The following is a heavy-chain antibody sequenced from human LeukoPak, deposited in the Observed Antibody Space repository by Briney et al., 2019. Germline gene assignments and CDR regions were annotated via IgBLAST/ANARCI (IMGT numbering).Heavy chain of an antibody. Sequence: GGSLRLSCAASGFSFSSYWMHWVRQVPGKGLIWVSRINSDGSSLRYADSVKGRFTISRDNAKNTLYLQMNSLRAEDTAVYYCAKPRHYDSTGFPEDAFDMWGQGTMVTVS. CDR2: INSDGSSL. V-gene: IGHV3-74*01. CDR3: AKPRHYDSTGFPEDAFDM. CDR1: GFSFSSYW. D-gene: IGHD3-22*01. J-gene: IGHJ3*02.